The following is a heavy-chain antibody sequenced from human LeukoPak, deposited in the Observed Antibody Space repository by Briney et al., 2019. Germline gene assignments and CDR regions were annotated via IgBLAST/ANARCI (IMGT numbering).Heavy chain of an antibody. Sequence: GGSLRLSCAASGFTFSSYSMNWVRQAPGKGLEWVSSISSSSSYIYYADSVKGRFTISRDNAKNSLYLQMNSLRDEDTAVYYRARDPPEVVAATGFDYWGQGTLVTVSS. CDR3: ARDPPEVVAATGFDY. CDR1: GFTFSSYS. CDR2: ISSSSSYI. J-gene: IGHJ4*02. V-gene: IGHV3-21*01. D-gene: IGHD2-15*01.